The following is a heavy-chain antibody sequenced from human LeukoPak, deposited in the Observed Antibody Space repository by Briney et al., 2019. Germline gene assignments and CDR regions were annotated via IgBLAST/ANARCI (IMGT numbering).Heavy chain of an antibody. Sequence: TSQTPSLTCGISGDSVSTNGVAWNWIRQSPSRGLEWLGRTYYRSKWYNDYAVSVKSRITINPDTSRNQFSLQLNSVTPEDTAVYYCARGRFSAFDIWGQGTVVTVSS. J-gene: IGHJ3*02. V-gene: IGHV6-1*01. CDR2: TYYRSKWYN. CDR1: GDSVSTNGVA. D-gene: IGHD3-10*01. CDR3: ARGRFSAFDI.